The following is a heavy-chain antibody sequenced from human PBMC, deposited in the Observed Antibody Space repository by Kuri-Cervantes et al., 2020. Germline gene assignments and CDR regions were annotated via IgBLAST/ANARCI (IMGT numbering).Heavy chain of an antibody. CDR1: GFTFSSYW. CDR2: IKQDGSEK. CDR3: AKSALTYYDILTGYYRS. D-gene: IGHD3-9*01. Sequence: GGSLRLSCAASGFTFSSYWMSWVRQAPGKGLEWVANIKQDGSEKYYVDSVKGRFTISRDNSKNTLYLQMNSLRAEDTAVYYCAKSALTYYDILTGYYRSWGQGTLVTVSS. J-gene: IGHJ5*02. V-gene: IGHV3-7*01.